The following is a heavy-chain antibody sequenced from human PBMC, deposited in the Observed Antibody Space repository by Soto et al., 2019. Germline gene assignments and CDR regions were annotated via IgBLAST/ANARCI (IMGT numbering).Heavy chain of an antibody. J-gene: IGHJ6*02. Sequence: QVQLVESGGGVVQPGRSLRLSCAASGFTFSSYAMHWVRQAPGKGLEWVAVIWYDGSNKYYADSVKGRFTISRDNSKNTRYLQMNSLRAEDTAVYYCARGPVDWAIYYYGMDVWGQGTTVTVSS. CDR3: ARGPVDWAIYYYGMDV. CDR2: IWYDGSNK. D-gene: IGHD3-9*01. V-gene: IGHV3-33*01. CDR1: GFTFSSYA.